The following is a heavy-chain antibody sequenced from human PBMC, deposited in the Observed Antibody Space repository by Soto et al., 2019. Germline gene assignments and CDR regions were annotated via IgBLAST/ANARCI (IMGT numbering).Heavy chain of an antibody. CDR3: ASTDYLFSPLACYFDY. Sequence: QVQLVQSGAEVKKPGASVKVSCKASGYTFTGYYVNWARQAPGQGLEWMGWINPDNGVPNYAQKFQGRVTLSRDTSINTAYMELSRLSSDDTSMYYCASTDYLFSPLACYFDYWGQGTLVTVSS. CDR1: GYTFTGYY. J-gene: IGHJ4*02. D-gene: IGHD3-16*01. CDR2: INPDNGVP. V-gene: IGHV1-2*02.